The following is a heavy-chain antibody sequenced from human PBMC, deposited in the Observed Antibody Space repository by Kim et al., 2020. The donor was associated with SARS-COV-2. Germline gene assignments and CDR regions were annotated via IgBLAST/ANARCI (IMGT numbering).Heavy chain of an antibody. CDR2: ISSSGSTI. J-gene: IGHJ5*02. D-gene: IGHD3-9*01. Sequence: GGSLRLSCAASGFTFSSYEMNWVRQAPGKGLEWVSYISSSGSTIYYADSVKGRFTISRDNAKNSLYLQMNSLRAEDTAVYYCARGGPDILTGYLEGRFDPWGQGTLVTVSS. CDR3: ARGGPDILTGYLEGRFDP. V-gene: IGHV3-48*03. CDR1: GFTFSSYE.